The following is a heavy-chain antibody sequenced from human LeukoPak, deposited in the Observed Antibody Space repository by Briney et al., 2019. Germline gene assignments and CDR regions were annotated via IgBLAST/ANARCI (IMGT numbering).Heavy chain of an antibody. V-gene: IGHV1-18*01. CDR3: ARDGTRSVIVGAEDGFDY. J-gene: IGHJ4*02. CDR1: GYTFISYG. D-gene: IGHD1-26*01. CDR2: ISGHNGNT. Sequence: ASVKVSCKASGYTFISYGISWVRQAPGQGLEWMGWISGHNGNTKYAQKLQGRVTMTIGTSTTTAYMELRSLRSDDTAVYYCARDGTRSVIVGAEDGFDYWGQGTLVTVSS.